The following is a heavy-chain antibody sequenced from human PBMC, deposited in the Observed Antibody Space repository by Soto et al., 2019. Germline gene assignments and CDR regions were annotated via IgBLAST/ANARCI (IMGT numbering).Heavy chain of an antibody. CDR3: ARDPGHSNMILDY. Sequence: GGSLRLSCAASGFTFNNYLMHWVRQAPGKGLEWVSRINSDGSSTVYADSVKGRFTVSRDNAKNTVYLQMNSLGVGDTAVYYCARDPGHSNMILDYWGQGSLVTVSS. J-gene: IGHJ4*02. V-gene: IGHV3-74*01. CDR1: GFTFNNYL. D-gene: IGHD4-4*01. CDR2: INSDGSST.